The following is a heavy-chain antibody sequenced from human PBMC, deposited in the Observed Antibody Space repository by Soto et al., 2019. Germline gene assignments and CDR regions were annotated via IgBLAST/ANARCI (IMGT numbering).Heavy chain of an antibody. Sequence: SETLSLTCAVYGGSFSGYYWSWIRQPPGKGLEWIGEINHSGSTNYNPSLKSRVTISVDTSKNQFSLKLSSVTAADTAVYYCARVSRGSSYIRRGYFQHWGQGTLVTVSS. CDR1: GGSFSGYY. CDR3: ARVSRGSSYIRRGYFQH. D-gene: IGHD2-15*01. CDR2: INHSGST. V-gene: IGHV4-34*01. J-gene: IGHJ1*01.